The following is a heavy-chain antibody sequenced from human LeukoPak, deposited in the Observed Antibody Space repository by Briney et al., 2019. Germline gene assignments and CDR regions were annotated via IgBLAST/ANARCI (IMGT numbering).Heavy chain of an antibody. J-gene: IGHJ4*02. V-gene: IGHV3-30*02. CDR3: AKDVYDRLGFDY. Sequence: PGGSLRFSCAASGFTFSSYGMHWVRQAPGKGLEWVAFIRYDGSNKYYADSVKGRFTISRDNSKNTLYLQMNSLRAEDTAVYYCAKDVYDRLGFDYWGQGTLVTVSS. CDR2: IRYDGSNK. CDR1: GFTFSSYG. D-gene: IGHD3-22*01.